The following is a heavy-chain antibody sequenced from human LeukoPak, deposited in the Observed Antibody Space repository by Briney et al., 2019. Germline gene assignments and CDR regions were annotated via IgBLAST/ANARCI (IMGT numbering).Heavy chain of an antibody. D-gene: IGHD3-22*01. Sequence: PGGSLRLSCAASGFTFSSYEMNWVRQAPGKGLEWVSYISSSGSTIYYADSVKGRFTISRDNAKNSLYLQMNSLRAEDTAVYYCARDKASAHYDSSDYAGYWGQGTLVTVSS. CDR1: GFTFSSYE. CDR3: ARDKASAHYDSSDYAGY. J-gene: IGHJ4*02. V-gene: IGHV3-48*03. CDR2: ISSSGSTI.